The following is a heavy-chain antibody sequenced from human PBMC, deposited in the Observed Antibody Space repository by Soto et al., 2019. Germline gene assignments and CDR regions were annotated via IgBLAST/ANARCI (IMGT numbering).Heavy chain of an antibody. V-gene: IGHV1-69*06. CDR3: AIGSVVVMGAATGGLIY. CDR2: IIPMFGTP. CDR1: GGTFSSHG. Sequence: QVQLVQSGAEVKKPGSSVKVSCTASGGTFSSHGITWVRQAPGRGLEWMGGIIPMFGTPKYAQRFQGRVSITADKSTTTAYMELSSLRSEDTAVYYCAIGSVVVMGAATGGLIYWGQGALVTVSS. D-gene: IGHD2-21*01. J-gene: IGHJ4*02.